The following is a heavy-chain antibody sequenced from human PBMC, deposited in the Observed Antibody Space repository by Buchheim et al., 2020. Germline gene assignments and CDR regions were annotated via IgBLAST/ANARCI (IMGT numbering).Heavy chain of an antibody. CDR2: INHSGST. J-gene: IGHJ6*02. CDR3: ARGRRPRQDNNPTRRTYYYYYYGMDV. V-gene: IGHV4-34*01. CDR1: GGSFSGYY. Sequence: QVQLQQWGAGLLKPSETLSLTCAVYGGSFSGYYWSWIRQPPGKGLEWIGEINHSGSTNYNPSLKSRVTISVDTSKNQFSLKLRSVTAADTAVDYCARGRRPRQDNNPTRRTYYYYYYGMDVGGQGTT. D-gene: IGHD1/OR15-1a*01.